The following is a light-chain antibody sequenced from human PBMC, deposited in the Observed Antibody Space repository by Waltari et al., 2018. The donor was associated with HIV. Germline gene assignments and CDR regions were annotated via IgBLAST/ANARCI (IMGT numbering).Light chain of an antibody. V-gene: IGKV1-5*03. Sequence: DIQLTQSPSTLSASVGDRVNITCRASRNVNNWLAWYQQKPGKAPKLLIYKASNLESGVPSRFSGSGSGAEFTLTISSLQPDYSATYYCQQFNYYWTFGQGTKVQIK. CDR3: QQFNYYWT. CDR2: KAS. CDR1: RNVNNW. J-gene: IGKJ1*01.